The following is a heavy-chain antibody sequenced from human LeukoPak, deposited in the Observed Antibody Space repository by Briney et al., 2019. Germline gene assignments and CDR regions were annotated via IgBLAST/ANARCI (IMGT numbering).Heavy chain of an antibody. CDR2: TSGYNGNT. V-gene: IGHV1-18*01. CDR3: ARDCGYQCLFDY. J-gene: IGHJ4*02. Sequence: GASVKVSCKASGYTFTNYGISWVRQAPGQGLEWMGWTSGYNGNTNYAQKSQGRVTMTTDTSTNAAHMELRSLRSDDTAVYYCARDCGYQCLFDYWGQGTLVTVSS. D-gene: IGHD5-12*01. CDR1: GYTFTNYG.